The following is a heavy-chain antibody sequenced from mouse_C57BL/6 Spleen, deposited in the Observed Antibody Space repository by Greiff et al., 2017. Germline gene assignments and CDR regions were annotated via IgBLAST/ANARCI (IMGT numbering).Heavy chain of an antibody. CDR2: IDPENGDT. J-gene: IGHJ3*01. V-gene: IGHV14-4*01. D-gene: IGHD2-5*01. Sequence: EVQLQQSGAELVRPGASVKLSCTASGFNIKDDYMHWVKQRPEQGLEWIGWIDPENGDTEYASKFQGKATITADTSSNTAYLQLSSLTSEDTAVYYCTLYYSKAWFAYWGQGTLVTVSA. CDR3: TLYYSKAWFAY. CDR1: GFNIKDDY.